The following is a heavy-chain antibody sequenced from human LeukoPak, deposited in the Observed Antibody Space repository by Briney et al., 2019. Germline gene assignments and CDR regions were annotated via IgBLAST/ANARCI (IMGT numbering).Heavy chain of an antibody. CDR1: GFTFSSYS. J-gene: IGHJ6*02. Sequence: PGGSLRLSCAASGFTFSSYSMNWVRQAPGKGLEWVSSISSSSSYIYYADSMKGRFTISRDNAKNSLYLQMNSLRAEDTAVYYCARYVRIAARHSYYGMDVWGQGTTVTVSS. CDR2: ISSSSSYI. V-gene: IGHV3-21*01. D-gene: IGHD6-6*01. CDR3: ARYVRIAARHSYYGMDV.